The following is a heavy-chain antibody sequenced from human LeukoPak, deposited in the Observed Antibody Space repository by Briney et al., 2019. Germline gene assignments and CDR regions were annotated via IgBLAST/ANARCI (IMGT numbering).Heavy chain of an antibody. V-gene: IGHV4-59*01. J-gene: IGHJ6*03. CDR3: ARVEGGYCSSTSCPMDV. Sequence: PSETLSLTCTVSGGSISSYYWSWIRQPPGKGLEWIGYIYYSGSTNYNPSLKSRVTISVDTSKNQFSLKLSSVTAADTAVYYCARVEGGYCSSTSCPMDVWGKGTTVTVSS. CDR2: IYYSGST. D-gene: IGHD2-2*03. CDR1: GGSISSYY.